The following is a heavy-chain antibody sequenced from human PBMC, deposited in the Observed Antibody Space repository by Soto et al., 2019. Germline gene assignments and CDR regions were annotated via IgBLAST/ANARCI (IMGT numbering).Heavy chain of an antibody. CDR1: GGSVSNDNYY. CDR3: ARGNNMIRGVIAYYFDF. Sequence: QVQLQESGPGLVKSSETLSLTYTVFGGSVSNDNYYWSWIRQPPGKGLEWIGYVYYDGSTSYNPSLKSRLTTSVDTSKNQFSLRLTSVTAADSALYYCARGNNMIRGVIAYYFDFWGQGTLVTVSS. V-gene: IGHV4-61*01. D-gene: IGHD3-10*01. J-gene: IGHJ4*02. CDR2: VYYDGST.